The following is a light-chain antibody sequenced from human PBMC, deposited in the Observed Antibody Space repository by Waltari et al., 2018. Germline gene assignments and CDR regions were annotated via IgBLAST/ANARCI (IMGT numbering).Light chain of an antibody. J-gene: IGKJ4*01. CDR2: WAS. Sequence: DIVMTQSPESLAVSLGERATINCKSSQCVLYSSNNKNYLAWYQQKPGQPPKLLIYWASTRESGVPDRFSGSGSGTYFTLIISSLQAEDVAVYYCQQYYRTPLTFGGGTKVEIK. CDR3: QQYYRTPLT. CDR1: QCVLYSSNNKNY. V-gene: IGKV4-1*01.